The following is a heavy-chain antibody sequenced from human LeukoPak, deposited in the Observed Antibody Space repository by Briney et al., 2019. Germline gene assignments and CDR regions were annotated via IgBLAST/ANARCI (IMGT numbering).Heavy chain of an antibody. Sequence: HPGGSLRLSCAASRFTFSSYGMHWVRQAPGKGLEWVAVISYDGSNKYYADSVKGRFTISRDNSENTLYLQMNSLRAEDTAVYYCAKTGGPYYYDSSGYYVFDYWGQGTLVTVSS. CDR1: RFTFSSYG. V-gene: IGHV3-30*18. D-gene: IGHD3-22*01. J-gene: IGHJ4*02. CDR3: AKTGGPYYYDSSGYYVFDY. CDR2: ISYDGSNK.